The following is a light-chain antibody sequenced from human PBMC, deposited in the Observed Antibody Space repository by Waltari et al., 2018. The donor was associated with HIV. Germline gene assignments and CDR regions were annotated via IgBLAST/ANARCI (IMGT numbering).Light chain of an antibody. CDR3: VLFMGNGIWV. CDR1: SGPVSTSYY. Sequence: QTVVTQEPSFSVSPGGTVTLTCGLSSGPVSTSYYPSWYQQTPGQAPRTLIYSTITRASGVPDRCSGYILGNKAALTITGAQADDGSDYYCVLFMGNGIWVFGGGTKLTVL. CDR2: STI. J-gene: IGLJ3*02. V-gene: IGLV8-61*01.